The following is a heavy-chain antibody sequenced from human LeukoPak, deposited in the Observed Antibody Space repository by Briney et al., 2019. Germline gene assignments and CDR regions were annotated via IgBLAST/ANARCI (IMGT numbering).Heavy chain of an antibody. V-gene: IGHV3-53*01. CDR1: GFTVSSNY. J-gene: IGHJ6*02. CDR2: IYSGGST. D-gene: IGHD4-23*01. Sequence: GGSLRLSCAASGFTVSSNYMSWVRQAPGKGLEWVSVIYSGGSTYYADSVKGRFTISRDNSKNTLYLQMNSLRAEDTAVYYCAKLLDYYYYGMDVWGQGTTVTVSS. CDR3: AKLLDYYYYGMDV.